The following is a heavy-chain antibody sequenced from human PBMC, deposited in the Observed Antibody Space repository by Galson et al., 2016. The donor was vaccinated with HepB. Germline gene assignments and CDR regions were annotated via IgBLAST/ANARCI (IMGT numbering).Heavy chain of an antibody. V-gene: IGHV5-10-1*01. CDR3: ARPAPHSSSYGWYFDL. Sequence: SGAEVKKSGESLRISCKASGYSFTNYWISWVRQVPGKGLEWMGRIDPSDSYTNYSPSFQGHVTISVDESISTVYLQWNSLRASDTAMYYCARPAPHSSSYGWYFDLWGRGTLVTVS. D-gene: IGHD6-13*01. CDR2: IDPSDSYT. J-gene: IGHJ2*01. CDR1: GYSFTNYW.